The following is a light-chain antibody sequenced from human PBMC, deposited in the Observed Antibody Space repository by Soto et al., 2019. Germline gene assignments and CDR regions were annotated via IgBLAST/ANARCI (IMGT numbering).Light chain of an antibody. Sequence: DVVMTQSPLSLPVTLGQPASISCRSSQSLIHSDGDTYLNWFQQRPGQSPRRLIYKVSDRDSGVPDRFTGSGSGTDFTVKISRVEAEDVGVYYCMQGTHWPWTFGQGTEVEIK. CDR3: MQGTHWPWT. CDR1: QSLIHSDGDTY. V-gene: IGKV2-30*02. J-gene: IGKJ1*01. CDR2: KVS.